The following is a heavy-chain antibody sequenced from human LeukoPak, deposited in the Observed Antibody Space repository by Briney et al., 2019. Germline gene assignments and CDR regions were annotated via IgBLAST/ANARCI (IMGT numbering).Heavy chain of an antibody. CDR2: INPSGGST. CDR3: AREGSGSYSGYDAFEI. D-gene: IGHD1-26*01. CDR1: GYTFTSYY. J-gene: IGHJ3*02. V-gene: IGHV1-46*01. Sequence: ASVKVSCKASGYTFTSYYMHWVRQAPGQGLEWMGIINPSGGSTSYAQKFQGRVTMTRDMSTSTVYMELSSLRSEDTAVYYCAREGSGSYSGYDAFEIWGQGTMVTVSS.